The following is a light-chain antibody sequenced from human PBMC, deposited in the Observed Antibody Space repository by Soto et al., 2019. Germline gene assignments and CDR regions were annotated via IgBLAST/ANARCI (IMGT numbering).Light chain of an antibody. Sequence: EIVLTQSPGTLSLSPGERATLSCRASQSVSSNYLAWYQQKPGQAPRLLIYGASSRATGIPDRFSGSGSGTDFTLTISRLEPEDFAVYYCQQYGSSLLTFGAGTKVDIK. J-gene: IGKJ3*01. CDR3: QQYGSSLLT. V-gene: IGKV3-20*01. CDR2: GAS. CDR1: QSVSSNY.